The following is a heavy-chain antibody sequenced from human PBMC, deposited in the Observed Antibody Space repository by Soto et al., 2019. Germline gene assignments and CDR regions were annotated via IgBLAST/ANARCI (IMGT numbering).Heavy chain of an antibody. CDR1: GYSFTSYW. CDR3: ARGYCSSTSCYRSNNWFDP. J-gene: IGHJ5*02. CDR2: IDPSDSYT. D-gene: IGHD2-2*01. Sequence: PGESLKISCKGSGYSFTSYWISWVRQMPGKGLEWMGRIDPSDSYTNYSPSFQGHVTISADKSISTAYLQWSSLKASDTAMYYCARGYCSSTSCYRSNNWFDPWGQGTLVTV. V-gene: IGHV5-10-1*01.